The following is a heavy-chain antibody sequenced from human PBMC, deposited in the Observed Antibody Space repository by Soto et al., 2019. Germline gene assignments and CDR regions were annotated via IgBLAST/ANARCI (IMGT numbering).Heavy chain of an antibody. V-gene: IGHV1-18*01. CDR2: ISAYNGNT. J-gene: IGHJ4*02. CDR1: GYTFTSYG. CDR3: ARDHGGYDPTPQTNFDY. Sequence: QVQLVQSGAEVKKPGASVKVSCKASGYTFTSYGISWVRQAPGQGLEWMGWISAYNGNTNYAQKLQGRVTMTTDTSTSTAYMELRGLRSDDTAVHYCARDHGGYDPTPQTNFDYWGQGTLVTVSS. D-gene: IGHD5-12*01.